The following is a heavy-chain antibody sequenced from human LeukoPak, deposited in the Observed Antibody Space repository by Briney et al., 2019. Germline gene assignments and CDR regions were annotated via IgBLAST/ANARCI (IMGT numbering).Heavy chain of an antibody. CDR2: ISGSGGST. Sequence: GGSLRLSCAASGFSVSNSYMSWVRQAPGKGLEWVSAISGSGGSTYYTDSVKGRFTISRDNSKNTLYLQMNSLRAEDTAVYYCAKDSGGCSGGSCYYYWGQGTLVTVSS. D-gene: IGHD2-15*01. CDR3: AKDSGGCSGGSCYYY. CDR1: GFSVSNSY. J-gene: IGHJ4*02. V-gene: IGHV3-23*01.